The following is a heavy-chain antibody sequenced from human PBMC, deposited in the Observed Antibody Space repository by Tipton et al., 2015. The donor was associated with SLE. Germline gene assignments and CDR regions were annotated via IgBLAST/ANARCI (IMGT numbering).Heavy chain of an antibody. V-gene: IGHV4-59*01. CDR1: GGSISSYY. CDR3: ARGHGDYSNWFDP. CDR2: ISYRGNT. D-gene: IGHD4-17*01. Sequence: TLSLTCNVFGGSISSYYWSWIRQSPGKGLEWIAYISYRGNTDYNPSLKSRVTISVDTSKNQFSLKLSSVTAADTAVYYCARGHGDYSNWFDPWGQGTLVTVSS. J-gene: IGHJ5*02.